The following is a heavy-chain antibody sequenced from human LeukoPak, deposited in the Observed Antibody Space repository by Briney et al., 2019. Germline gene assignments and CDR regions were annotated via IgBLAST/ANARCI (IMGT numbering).Heavy chain of an antibody. Sequence: GGSLRLSCAASGFTFSSYSMNWVRQAPGKGLEWVSYISSSSTIYYADSVKGRFTISRDNAKNSLYLQMNSLRAEDTAVYYCARDGSGSYGVRYFDYWGQGTLVTVSS. J-gene: IGHJ4*02. CDR3: ARDGSGSYGVRYFDY. D-gene: IGHD1-26*01. CDR1: GFTFSSYS. V-gene: IGHV3-48*04. CDR2: ISSSSTI.